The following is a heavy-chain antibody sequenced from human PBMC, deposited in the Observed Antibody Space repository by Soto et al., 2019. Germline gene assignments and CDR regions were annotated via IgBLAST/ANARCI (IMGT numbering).Heavy chain of an antibody. CDR1: GGSISSYY. Sequence: SETLSLTCTVSGGSISSYYWSWIRQPPGKGLEWIGYIYYSGSTNYNPSLKSRVTISVDTSKNQFSLKLSSVTAADTAVYYCARGIGRIALYWFDPWGQGTLVTVSS. J-gene: IGHJ5*02. V-gene: IGHV4-59*01. CDR3: ARGIGRIALYWFDP. D-gene: IGHD1-26*01. CDR2: IYYSGST.